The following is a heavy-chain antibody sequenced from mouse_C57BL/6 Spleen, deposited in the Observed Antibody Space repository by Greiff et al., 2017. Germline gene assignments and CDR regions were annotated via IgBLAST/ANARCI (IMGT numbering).Heavy chain of an antibody. Sequence: QVQLQQSGPELVKPGASVKISCKASGYAFSSSWMNWVKQRPGTGLEWIGRIYPGDGDTNYNGKFTGKATLTADKSSSTTYMQLSSRTSEDSAVYFCSRSRDYGGFAYWGQGTLVTVSA. J-gene: IGHJ3*01. CDR1: GYAFSSSW. CDR3: SRSRDYGGFAY. CDR2: IYPGDGDT. D-gene: IGHD2-4*01. V-gene: IGHV1-82*01.